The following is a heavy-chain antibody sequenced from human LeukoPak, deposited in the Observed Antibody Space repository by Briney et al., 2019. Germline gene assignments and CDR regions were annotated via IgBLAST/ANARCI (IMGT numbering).Heavy chain of an antibody. CDR3: AKDLRIVATNHDDVGDF. CDR1: GFRFISSV. D-gene: IGHD5-12*01. V-gene: IGHV3-30*02. CDR2: IRYDGADK. Sequence: PGGSLRLSCAASGFRFISSVMHCVRQAPGKRLQWVAFIRYDGADKYYADSVKGRFNMSRYNSKNTVYLQMNSLRVEDTGIYFCAKDLRIVATNHDDVGDFCGQGTMVTVSS. J-gene: IGHJ3*01.